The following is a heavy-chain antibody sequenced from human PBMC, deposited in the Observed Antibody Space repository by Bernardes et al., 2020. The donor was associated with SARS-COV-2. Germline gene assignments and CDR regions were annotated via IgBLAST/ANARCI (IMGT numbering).Heavy chain of an antibody. D-gene: IGHD4-17*01. CDR2: IIPIFGTA. J-gene: IGHJ5*02. CDR1: GGTFSSYG. Sequence: SVKVSCKASGGTFSSYGISWVRQAPGQGLEWMGGIIPIFGTANYAQRFQGRVTITADESTGTAYMELRSLRSEDTAVYYCASKRGIDYGERYWFDPWGQGTLVTVSS. V-gene: IGHV1-69*13. CDR3: ASKRGIDYGERYWFDP.